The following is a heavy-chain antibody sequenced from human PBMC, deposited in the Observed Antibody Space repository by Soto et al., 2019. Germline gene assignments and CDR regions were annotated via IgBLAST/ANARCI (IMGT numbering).Heavy chain of an antibody. Sequence: QVQLVQSGAEVKKPGSSVKVSCKASGGTFSSYAISWVRQAPGQGLEWMGGIIPIFGTANYAQKFQGRVTITADESTSTAYMELSSLRSEDTAVYYCARDIVASAGRDYYGMDVWGQGTTVTVSS. CDR1: GGTFSSYA. V-gene: IGHV1-69*01. CDR3: ARDIVASAGRDYYGMDV. J-gene: IGHJ6*02. CDR2: IIPIFGTA. D-gene: IGHD5-12*01.